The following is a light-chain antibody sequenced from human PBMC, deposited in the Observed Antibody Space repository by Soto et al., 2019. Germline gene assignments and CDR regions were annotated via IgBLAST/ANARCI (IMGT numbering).Light chain of an antibody. CDR3: QSYDSSLSAVV. V-gene: IGLV1-40*01. CDR1: SSNIGAYYD. J-gene: IGLJ2*01. CDR2: NNN. Sequence: QSVLTQPHSVSGAPGQRVTISCTGSSSNIGAYYDVHWYQQLPGTAPKLLIYNNNNRPSGVPDRFSGSKSGTSASLAITGLQADDEADYYCQSYDSSLSAVVFGGGTKLTVL.